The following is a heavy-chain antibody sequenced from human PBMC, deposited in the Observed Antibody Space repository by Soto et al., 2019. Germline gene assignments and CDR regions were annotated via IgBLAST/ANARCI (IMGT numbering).Heavy chain of an antibody. CDR1: GFTFRWFG. V-gene: IGHV3-30*18. CDR2: ISNDGSNE. Sequence: TGGSLRLSCAGSGFTFRWFGMNWVRQAPGKGLEWVARISNDGSNEYYVDSVKGRFTISRDNPKNMLYLQMDSLRAEDTAVYYYAKGEVRGIIPSYFDYWGLGTLVTVSS. J-gene: IGHJ4*02. D-gene: IGHD3-10*01. CDR3: AKGEVRGIIPSYFDY.